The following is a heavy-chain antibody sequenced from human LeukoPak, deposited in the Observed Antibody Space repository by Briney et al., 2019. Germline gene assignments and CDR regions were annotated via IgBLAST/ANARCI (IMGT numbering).Heavy chain of an antibody. CDR2: ISSSGSTI. D-gene: IGHD3-10*01. CDR1: GFTFSSYE. Sequence: GGSLGLSCAASGFTFSSYEMNWVRQAPGKGLEWVSYISSSGSTIYYADSVKGRFTISRDNAKNSLYLQMNSLRAEDTAVYYCARGTGDPSLDYWGQGTLVTVSS. CDR3: ARGTGDPSLDY. V-gene: IGHV3-48*03. J-gene: IGHJ4*02.